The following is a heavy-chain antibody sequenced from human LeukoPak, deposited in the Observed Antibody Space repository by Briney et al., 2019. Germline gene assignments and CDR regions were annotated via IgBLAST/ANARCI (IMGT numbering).Heavy chain of an antibody. CDR3: VIDYGGNYGHDAFDI. CDR2: ISWNSGNT. Sequence: PGRSLRLSCAASGFTFDDYAMHWVRQAPGKGLEWVSGISWNSGNTAYADSVKGRFTISRDNSKNTLYLQMGSLRAEDTAVYYCVIDYGGNYGHDAFDIWGQGTMVTVSS. J-gene: IGHJ3*02. V-gene: IGHV3-9*01. D-gene: IGHD4-23*01. CDR1: GFTFDDYA.